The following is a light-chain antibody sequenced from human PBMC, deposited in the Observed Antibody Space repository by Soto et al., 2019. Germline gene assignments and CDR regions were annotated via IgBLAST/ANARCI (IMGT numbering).Light chain of an antibody. CDR1: SSDVGGYNY. CDR2: DVS. CDR3: RSYTTCNPSQIV. J-gene: IGLJ1*01. V-gene: IGLV2-14*03. Sequence: QSVLTQPASVSGSPGQSINISCTRTSSDVGGYNYVSWYQHHPGKAPKLIIYDVSNRPSGVSNPFSGSKSGNTASLTISGLQPEDEAYYYCRSYTTCNPSQIVFGTGTNVHVL.